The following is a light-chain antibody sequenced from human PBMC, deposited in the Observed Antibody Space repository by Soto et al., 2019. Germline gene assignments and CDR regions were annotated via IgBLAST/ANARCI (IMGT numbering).Light chain of an antibody. V-gene: IGKV3-20*01. CDR3: QQYGSSPVT. Sequence: ESVLTQSPGTLSLSPGERATLSCRASQSVSSSYLAWYQQKPGQAPGLLIYGASSRATGIPDRFSGSGSGTDFTLTISRLEPEDFAVYYCQQYGSSPVTFGQGTKVDIK. CDR1: QSVSSSY. CDR2: GAS. J-gene: IGKJ1*01.